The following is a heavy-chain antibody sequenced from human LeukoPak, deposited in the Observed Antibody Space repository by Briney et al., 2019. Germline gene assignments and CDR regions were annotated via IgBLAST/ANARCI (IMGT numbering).Heavy chain of an antibody. Sequence: QPGGSLRLSCAASGFTFNNFAMHWVRQAPGKGLEWVAVISFDGNTKHYADSVKGRFTISRDNSKETLHLQMNNLRADDTAIYYCAKGYEDYYPSLCSRWGQGTLVTVSS. CDR3: AKGYEDYYPSLCSR. V-gene: IGHV3-30*18. J-gene: IGHJ4*02. D-gene: IGHD1-26*01. CDR2: ISFDGNTK. CDR1: GFTFNNFA.